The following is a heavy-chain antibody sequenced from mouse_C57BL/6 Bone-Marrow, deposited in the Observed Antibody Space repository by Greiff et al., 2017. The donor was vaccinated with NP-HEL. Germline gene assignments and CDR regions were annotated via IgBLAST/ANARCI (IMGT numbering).Heavy chain of an antibody. J-gene: IGHJ2*01. V-gene: IGHV5-4*01. Sequence: EVQLVESGGGLVKPGGSLKLSCAASGFTFSSYAMSWVRQTPEKRLEWVATLSDGGSYTYYPDNVKGRFTISRDNAKNNLYLQMSHLKSEDTAMYYCARALLLLFDYWGQGTTLTVSS. CDR2: LSDGGSYT. CDR1: GFTFSSYA. D-gene: IGHD2-10*01. CDR3: ARALLLLFDY.